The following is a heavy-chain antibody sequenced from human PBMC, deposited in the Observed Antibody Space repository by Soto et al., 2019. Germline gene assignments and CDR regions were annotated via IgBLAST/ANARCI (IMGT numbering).Heavy chain of an antibody. D-gene: IGHD5-18*01. CDR1: GGTFSSYT. J-gene: IGHJ4*02. CDR3: ARGGYSYGPDY. V-gene: IGHV1-69*02. Sequence: QVQLVQSGAEVKKPGSSVKVSCKASGGTFSSYTISWVRQAPGQGLEWMGRIIPILGIANYAQKFQGRVTXTXXKSTSTAYMELSSLRSEDTAVYYCARGGYSYGPDYWGQGTLVTVSS. CDR2: IIPILGIA.